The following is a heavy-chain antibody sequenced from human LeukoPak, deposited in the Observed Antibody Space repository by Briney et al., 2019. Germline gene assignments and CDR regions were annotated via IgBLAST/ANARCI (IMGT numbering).Heavy chain of an antibody. J-gene: IGHJ4*02. CDR3: ARHDSGGHHYYINV. V-gene: IGHV4-39*01. CDR2: IYYGGST. D-gene: IGHD3-22*01. CDR1: GGSISSSSYY. Sequence: SETLSLTCAVSGGSISSSSYYWGWIRQPPGKGLEWIGGIYYGGSTYYNPSLKSRLTISIDTSKNQFSLKLSSVTAADTAVYYCARHDSGGHHYYINVWGQGTLVTVSS.